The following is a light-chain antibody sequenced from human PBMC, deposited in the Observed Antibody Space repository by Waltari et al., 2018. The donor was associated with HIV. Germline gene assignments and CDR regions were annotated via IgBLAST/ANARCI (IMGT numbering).Light chain of an antibody. CDR3: QSYDNSPSAWV. CDR2: GST. Sequence: QYALTQPPSVSGAPGPSVTISCSGHSFNIGARFAVHWYPRVPGAAPKLLISGSTNRPSGVPDRFSGSTSGASASLTISELQTEDEGDYFCQSYDNSPSAWVFGTGTTLTVL. CDR1: SFNIGARFA. J-gene: IGLJ3*02. V-gene: IGLV1-40*01.